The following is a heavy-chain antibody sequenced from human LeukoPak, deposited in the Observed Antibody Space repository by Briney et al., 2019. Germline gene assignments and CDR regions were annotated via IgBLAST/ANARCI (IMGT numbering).Heavy chain of an antibody. Sequence: GGSLRLSCAASGFAFSNCGMHWVRQAPGKGLEWVAFIRYDGSNTYYADSIKGRFTISRDRSQNTLYLQMKSLRAEDTAVYYCARGAMSTFARFDSWGQGTLVSVSS. CDR2: IRYDGSNT. CDR3: ARGAMSTFARFDS. J-gene: IGHJ4*02. D-gene: IGHD2/OR15-2a*01. CDR1: GFAFSNCG. V-gene: IGHV3-30*02.